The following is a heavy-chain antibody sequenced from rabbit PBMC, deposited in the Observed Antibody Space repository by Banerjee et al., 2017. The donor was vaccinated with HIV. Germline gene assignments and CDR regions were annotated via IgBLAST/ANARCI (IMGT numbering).Heavy chain of an antibody. Sequence: QEQLEESGGDLVKPEGSLTITCTASGFSFSNKYVMCWVRQAPGKGLEWIGCIGTGSGSTWYASWAKGRFTISKASSTTVTLQMTSLTAADTATYFCARHFNLWGQGTLVTVS. J-gene: IGHJ4*01. V-gene: IGHV1S45*01. CDR2: IGTGSGST. CDR1: GFSFSNKYV. CDR3: ARHFNL.